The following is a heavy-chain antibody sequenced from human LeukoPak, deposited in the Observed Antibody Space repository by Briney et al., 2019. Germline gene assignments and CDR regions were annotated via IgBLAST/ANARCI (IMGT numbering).Heavy chain of an antibody. CDR3: ARGYPAMVSAPDY. CDR2: ISYDGSNK. J-gene: IGHJ4*02. D-gene: IGHD5-18*01. Sequence: GGSLRLSCAASGFTFSSYAMHWVRQAPGKGLEWVAVISYDGSNKYYADSVKGRFTISRDNSKNTLYLQMNSLRAEDMAVYYCARGYPAMVSAPDYWGQGTLVTVSS. CDR1: GFTFSSYA. V-gene: IGHV3-30*14.